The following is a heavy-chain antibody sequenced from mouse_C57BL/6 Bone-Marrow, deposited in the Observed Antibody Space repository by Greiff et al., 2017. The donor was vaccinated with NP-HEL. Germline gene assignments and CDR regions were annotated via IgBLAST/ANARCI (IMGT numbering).Heavy chain of an antibody. D-gene: IGHD1-1*01. J-gene: IGHJ1*03. CDR2: INYDGSST. CDR3: ARDYYGSRSYFDV. V-gene: IGHV5-16*01. Sequence: EVKVVESEGGLVQPGSSMKLSCTASGFTFSDYYMAWVRQVPEKGLEWVANINYDGSSTYYLDSLKSRFIISRDNAKNILYLQMSSLKSEDTATYYCARDYYGSRSYFDVWGTGTTVTVSS. CDR1: GFTFSDYY.